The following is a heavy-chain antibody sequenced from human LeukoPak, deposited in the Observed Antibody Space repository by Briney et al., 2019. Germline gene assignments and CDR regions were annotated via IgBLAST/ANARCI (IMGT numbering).Heavy chain of an antibody. V-gene: IGHV4-31*03. D-gene: IGHD6-19*01. CDR1: GGSISSGGYY. CDR2: IYYSGST. Sequence: TLSLTCTVSGGSISSGGYYWSWIRQRPGKGLEWIGYIYYSGSTYYNPSLKSRVTISVDTSKNQFSLKLSSVTAADTAVYYCARAQGNQWLGYYFDYWGQGTLVTVSS. CDR3: ARAQGNQWLGYYFDY. J-gene: IGHJ4*02.